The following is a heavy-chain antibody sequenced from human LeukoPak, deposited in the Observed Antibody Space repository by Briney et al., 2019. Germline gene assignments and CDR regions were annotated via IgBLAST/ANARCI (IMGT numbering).Heavy chain of an antibody. CDR3: ARLFGGVTTFDY. CDR2: IKPDGSDT. J-gene: IGHJ4*02. V-gene: IGHV3-7*01. CDR1: GFTFSAFW. Sequence: GGSLRLSCAASGFTFSAFWKSWVRQGPGKGREGVASIKPDGSDTHHVDSVMGRFTISRDNAKNLLYLQMNSLSAEDTAVYYCARLFGGVTTFDYWGQGALVTVSS. D-gene: IGHD4-17*01.